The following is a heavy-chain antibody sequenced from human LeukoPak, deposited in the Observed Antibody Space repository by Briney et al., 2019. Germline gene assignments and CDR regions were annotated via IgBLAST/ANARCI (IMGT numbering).Heavy chain of an antibody. CDR2: IIPIFGTA. D-gene: IGHD6-13*01. V-gene: IGHV1-69*05. J-gene: IGHJ4*02. Sequence: ASVKVSCKASGGTFSSYAISWVRQAPGQGLEWMGGIIPIFGTANYAQKFQGRVTITTDESTSTAYMELSRLRSDDTAVYYCARGGSSWSHYFDYWGQGTLVTVSS. CDR3: ARGGSSWSHYFDY. CDR1: GGTFSSYA.